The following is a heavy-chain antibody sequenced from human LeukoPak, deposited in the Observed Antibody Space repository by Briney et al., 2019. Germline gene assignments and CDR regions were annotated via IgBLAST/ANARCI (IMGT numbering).Heavy chain of an antibody. CDR3: AAIFGVARPIDY. CDR1: GYTFTSYY. V-gene: IGHV1-46*01. Sequence: VASVKVSCKASGYTFTSYYMHWVRQAPGQGLEWMGIINPSGGSTSYAQKFQGRVTMTRDTSTSTVYMELSSLRSEDTAVYYCAAIFGVARPIDYWGQGTLVTVSS. D-gene: IGHD3-3*01. CDR2: INPSGGST. J-gene: IGHJ4*02.